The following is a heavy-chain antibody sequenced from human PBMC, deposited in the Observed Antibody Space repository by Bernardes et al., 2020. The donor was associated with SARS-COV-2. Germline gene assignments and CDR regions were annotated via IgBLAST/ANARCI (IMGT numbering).Heavy chain of an antibody. CDR2: ISTGGSTK. D-gene: IGHD5-18*01. CDR1: GFTFSSSV. CDR3: AREYTYGFDS. V-gene: IGHV3-48*03. Sequence: GGSLVTSCAASGFTFSSSVMNWVRQAPGTGLEWVSYISTGGSTKYYADSVKGRFTISRDNAKNSLYLQMNSLRAEDTAVYYCAREYTYGFDSWGQGTLVTVSS. J-gene: IGHJ4*02.